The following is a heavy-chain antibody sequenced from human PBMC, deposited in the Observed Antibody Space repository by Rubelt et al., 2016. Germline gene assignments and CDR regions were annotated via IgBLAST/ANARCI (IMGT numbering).Heavy chain of an antibody. V-gene: IGHV2-5*02. CDR3: ARMWELLTRDAFDI. J-gene: IGHJ3*02. D-gene: IGHD1-26*01. CDR2: IYWDDDK. CDR1: GFSLSTSGVG. Sequence: QITLKESGPTLVKPTQTLTLTCTFSGFSLSTSGVGVGWIRQPPGKALEWLALIYWDDDKRYSPSLKSRLTITKDTSKNQVVLTMTNMDPVDTATYYCARMWELLTRDAFDIWGQGTMVTVSS.